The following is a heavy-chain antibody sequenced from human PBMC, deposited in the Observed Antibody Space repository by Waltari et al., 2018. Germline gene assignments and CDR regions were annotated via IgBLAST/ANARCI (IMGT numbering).Heavy chain of an antibody. D-gene: IGHD6-19*01. CDR3: ARLQDTGCAGFDR. CDR1: DFTFSRHW. J-gene: IGHJ5*02. Sequence: EVRLVESGGGLVQPGGSLRLSCAASDFTFSRHWMSWVRQSPGMGLWVVARVKQDVSDKDYVDCVKGRFTISRDNAENSLYLQRSSLRAGDTAVYYCARLQDTGCAGFDRWGQGTLVTVSS. CDR2: VKQDVSDK. V-gene: IGHV3-7*01.